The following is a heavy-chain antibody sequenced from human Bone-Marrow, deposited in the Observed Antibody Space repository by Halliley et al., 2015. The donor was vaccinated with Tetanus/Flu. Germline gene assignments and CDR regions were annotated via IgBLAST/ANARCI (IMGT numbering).Heavy chain of an antibody. J-gene: IGHJ6*02. V-gene: IGHV5-51*01. D-gene: IGHD6-19*01. CDR1: GYSFSDYW. CDR3: ARRQGIAVSDDNYYYGLDV. CDR2: IFPGDSET. Sequence: QLVQSGAEVKKPGESLKISCKGSGYSFSDYWIGWVRQMPGQGLESMGIIFPGDSETRYGQSFQGQVTISADPSISTAYLQWSSLKASDSAIYFCARRQGIAVSDDNYYYGLDVWGQGPTVTVYS.